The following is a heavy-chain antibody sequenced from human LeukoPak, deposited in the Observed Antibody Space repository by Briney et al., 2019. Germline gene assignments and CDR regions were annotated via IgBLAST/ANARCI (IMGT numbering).Heavy chain of an antibody. J-gene: IGHJ4*02. D-gene: IGHD2-8*01. CDR1: GYTFTGTV. CDR2: INPNSGGT. Sequence: ASVKVSCKASGYTFTGTVINWVRQAPGQGLEWMGWINPNSGGTNYAQKFQGRVTMTRDTSISTAYMELSRLRSDDTAVYYCARGPKKYCTNGVCYFDYWGQGTLVTVSP. CDR3: ARGPKKYCTNGVCYFDY. V-gene: IGHV1-2*02.